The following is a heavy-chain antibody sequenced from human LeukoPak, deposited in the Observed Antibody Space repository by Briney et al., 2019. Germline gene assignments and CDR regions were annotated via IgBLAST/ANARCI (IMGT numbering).Heavy chain of an antibody. D-gene: IGHD6-13*01. J-gene: IGHJ6*02. CDR3: ARASSTWAYYYYGIDV. CDR1: GFTFSSYA. CDR2: ISYDGSDE. V-gene: IGHV3-30*04. Sequence: GGSLRLSCAASGFTFSSYAMHWVRQAPGKGLEWVAAISYDGSDEYYADSVKGRFTISRDSSKNTVYLQMNSLRPEDTAVYYCARASSTWAYYYYGIDVWGQGTTVTVSS.